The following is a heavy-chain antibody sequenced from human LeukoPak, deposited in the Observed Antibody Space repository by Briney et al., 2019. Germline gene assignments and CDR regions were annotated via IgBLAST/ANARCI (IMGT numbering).Heavy chain of an antibody. CDR3: ARGIVGARPFDY. J-gene: IGHJ4*02. CDR1: GDSISIGSYY. D-gene: IGHD1-26*01. V-gene: IGHV4-61*09. Sequence: MSSETLSLTCTVSGDSISIGSYYWSWLRQPAGKGLEWIGHMNTTGSTKYNPSLKSRVTISVDTSNNQFSLKVSSVTAADTAVYYCARGIVGARPFDYWGQGTLVTVSS. CDR2: MNTTGST.